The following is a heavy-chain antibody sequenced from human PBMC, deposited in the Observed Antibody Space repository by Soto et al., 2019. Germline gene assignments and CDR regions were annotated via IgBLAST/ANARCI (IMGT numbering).Heavy chain of an antibody. CDR3: ARIQGGYKWNAIFDY. CDR1: GFSLSNARMG. D-gene: IGHD1-1*01. Sequence: QVTLKESGPVLVKPTETLTLTCTVSGFSLSNARMGVSWIRQPPGTALEWLAHIFSNDEKSYSTSLKSRLTISKDTSKSQVVLTMTNMDPVDTATYYCARIQGGYKWNAIFDYWGQGTLVTVSS. CDR2: IFSNDEK. J-gene: IGHJ4*02. V-gene: IGHV2-26*01.